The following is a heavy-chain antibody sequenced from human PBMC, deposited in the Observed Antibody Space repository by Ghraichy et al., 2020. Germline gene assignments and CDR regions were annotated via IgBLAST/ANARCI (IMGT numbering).Heavy chain of an antibody. CDR1: GFSLSTSGVG. D-gene: IGHD3-3*01. J-gene: IGHJ4*02. Sequence: SGPTLVKPTQTLTLTCTFSGFSLSTSGVGVGWIRQPPGKALEWLALIYWNDDKRYSPSLKSRLTITKDTSKNQVVLTMTNMDPVDTTTYYCAHNLDFWSGYYPGGLCYFDYWGQGTLVTVSS. CDR2: IYWNDDK. V-gene: IGHV2-5*01. CDR3: AHNLDFWSGYYPGGLCYFDY.